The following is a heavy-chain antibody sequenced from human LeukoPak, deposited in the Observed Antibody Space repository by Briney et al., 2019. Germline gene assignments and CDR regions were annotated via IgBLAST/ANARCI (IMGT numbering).Heavy chain of an antibody. CDR2: IKSNRDGGTT. V-gene: IGHV3-15*01. CDR3: VPEVGYCSFTRCPVDP. Sequence: KHGGSLRLSCVASGCTFSDALVNWVRQAPGKGLEWVGRIKSNRDGGTTDDAAPVRGRFTMLRDDSRNTEYLQMNSLQTEDTAGYYRVPEVGYCSFTRCPVDPWGQGTLVTVSS. D-gene: IGHD2-15*01. J-gene: IGHJ5*02. CDR1: GCTFSDAL.